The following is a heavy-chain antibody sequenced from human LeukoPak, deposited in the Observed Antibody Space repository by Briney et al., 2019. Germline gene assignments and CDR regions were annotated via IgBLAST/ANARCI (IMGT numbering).Heavy chain of an antibody. D-gene: IGHD3-10*01. V-gene: IGHV1-69*13. J-gene: IGHJ4*02. CDR2: IIPTFGTA. Sequence: ASVKVSCKASGGTFSSYAISWVRQAPGQGPEWMGGIIPTFGTANYAQKFQGRVTITADESTSTAYMELSSLRSEDTAVYFCARVSRTSMVRGIITFDYWGQGTLVTVSS. CDR3: ARVSRTSMVRGIITFDY. CDR1: GGTFSSYA.